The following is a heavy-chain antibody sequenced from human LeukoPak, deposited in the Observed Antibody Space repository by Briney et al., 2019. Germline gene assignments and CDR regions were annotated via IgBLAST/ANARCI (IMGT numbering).Heavy chain of an antibody. D-gene: IGHD6-19*01. V-gene: IGHV3-7*01. Sequence: GGSLRLSCVASGFTFSDYWMSWVRQAPGKGLEWVANIKQDGSEKYYVDSVKGRFTISRDNAKNSLYLQMNSLRAEDTAVYYCARDVDTYSSGWFFDYWGQGTLVTVSS. CDR2: IKQDGSEK. J-gene: IGHJ4*02. CDR1: GFTFSDYW. CDR3: ARDVDTYSSGWFFDY.